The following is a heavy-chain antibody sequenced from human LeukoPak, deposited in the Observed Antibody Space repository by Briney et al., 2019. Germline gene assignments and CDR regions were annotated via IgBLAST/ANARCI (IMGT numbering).Heavy chain of an antibody. J-gene: IGHJ5*02. CDR2: INPNSGGT. Sequence: GASVKVSCKASGYTFTGYYMHWVRQAPGQGLEWMGWINPNSGGTNYAQKFQGRVTMTRDTSINTAYMELRSLRSDDTAVYSCARDRLRLGYERTNWFDPWGQGTLVTVSS. V-gene: IGHV1-2*02. CDR1: GYTFTGYY. CDR3: ARDRLRLGYERTNWFDP. D-gene: IGHD2-15*01.